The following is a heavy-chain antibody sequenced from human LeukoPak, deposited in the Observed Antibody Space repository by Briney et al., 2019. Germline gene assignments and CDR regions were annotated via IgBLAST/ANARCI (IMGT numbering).Heavy chain of an antibody. J-gene: IGHJ3*02. Sequence: GGSLRLSCAAPGFTVSSNYMSWVRQAPGKGLEWVSLIYSGGSTYYADSVKGRFTISRDNSKNTLYLQMNSLRAEDTAVYYCARDLPGSEVVPDAFDIWGQGTMVTVSS. D-gene: IGHD3-22*01. CDR1: GFTVSSNY. CDR2: IYSGGST. CDR3: ARDLPGSEVVPDAFDI. V-gene: IGHV3-53*01.